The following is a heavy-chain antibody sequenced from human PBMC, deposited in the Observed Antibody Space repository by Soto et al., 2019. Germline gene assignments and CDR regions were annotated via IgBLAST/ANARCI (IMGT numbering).Heavy chain of an antibody. CDR3: ARCPPATIRGPFDY. J-gene: IGHJ4*02. CDR2: ISSSSSYI. Sequence: EVQLVESGGGLVKPGGSLRLSCAASGFTFSSYSMNWVRQAPGKGLEWVSSISSSSSYIYYADSVKGRFTISRDNAKNSLYLQMHSLRAEDTAVYYCARCPPATIRGPFDYWGQGTLVTVSS. CDR1: GFTFSSYS. D-gene: IGHD5-12*01. V-gene: IGHV3-21*01.